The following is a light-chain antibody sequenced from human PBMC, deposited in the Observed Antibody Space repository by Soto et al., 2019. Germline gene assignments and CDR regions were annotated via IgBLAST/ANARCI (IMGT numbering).Light chain of an antibody. V-gene: IGLV2-14*01. Sequence: QSVLTQPASVSGSPGQSITIPCTGSSSDVGDYDFVAWYQQSPGEAPKVMIYDVTSRPSGVSNRFSGSRSGNTASLTISGLQAEDEADYYCSSKTSTDTLVFGTGPKVTVL. CDR3: SSKTSTDTLV. CDR2: DVT. J-gene: IGLJ1*01. CDR1: SSDVGDYDF.